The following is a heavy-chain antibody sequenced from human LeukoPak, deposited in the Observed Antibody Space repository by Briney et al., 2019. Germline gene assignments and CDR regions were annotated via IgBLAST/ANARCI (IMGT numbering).Heavy chain of an antibody. V-gene: IGHV3-53*01. Sequence: PGGSLRLSCAASGFTVSSNYMSWVRQAPGKGLEWVSVIYSGGSTYYADSVKGRFTISRDNSKNTLYLQMNSLRAEDTAAYYCARDGSGSYYLDAFDIWGQGTMVTVSS. J-gene: IGHJ3*02. CDR1: GFTVSSNY. D-gene: IGHD3-10*01. CDR2: IYSGGST. CDR3: ARDGSGSYYLDAFDI.